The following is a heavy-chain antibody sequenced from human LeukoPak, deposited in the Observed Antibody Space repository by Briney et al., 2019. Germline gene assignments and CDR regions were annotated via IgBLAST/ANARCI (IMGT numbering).Heavy chain of an antibody. CDR3: ARGYPGYMDV. D-gene: IGHD3-16*02. CDR1: GFTFSSYA. J-gene: IGHJ6*03. Sequence: GRSLRLSCAASGFTFSSYAMHWVRQAPGKGLEWVAVISYDGSNKYYADSVKGRFTISRDNSKNTLYLQMNSLRAEDTAVYYCARGYPGYMDVWGTGTTVTVSS. V-gene: IGHV3-30*01. CDR2: ISYDGSNK.